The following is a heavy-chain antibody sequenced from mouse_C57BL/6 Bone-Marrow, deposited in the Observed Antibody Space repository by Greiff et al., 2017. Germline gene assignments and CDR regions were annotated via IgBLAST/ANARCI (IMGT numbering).Heavy chain of an antibody. Sequence: LVESGPELVKPGASVKISCKASGYTFTDYYINWVKQRPGQGLEWIGWIFPGSGSTYYNEKFKGKATLTVDKSSSTAYMLLSSLTSEDSAVYFCARSSPYYYGSPWFAYWGQGTLVTVSA. CDR3: ARSSPYYYGSPWFAY. CDR2: IFPGSGST. V-gene: IGHV1-75*01. J-gene: IGHJ3*01. CDR1: GYTFTDYY. D-gene: IGHD1-1*01.